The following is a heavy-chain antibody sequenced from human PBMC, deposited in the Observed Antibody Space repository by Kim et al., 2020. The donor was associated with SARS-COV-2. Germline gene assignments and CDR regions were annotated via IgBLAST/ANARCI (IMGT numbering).Heavy chain of an antibody. Sequence: SETLSLTCTVSGGSISGYYWTWIRQPPGKGLEWIGYIYYSGTTNYNPSLKSRVTISVDTSKNQFSLKLTSVTAADTAVYYCARGGWGSDYWGQGTLVTVS. D-gene: IGHD3-16*01. J-gene: IGHJ4*02. CDR1: GGSISGYY. CDR2: IYYSGTT. CDR3: ARGGWGSDY. V-gene: IGHV4-59*01.